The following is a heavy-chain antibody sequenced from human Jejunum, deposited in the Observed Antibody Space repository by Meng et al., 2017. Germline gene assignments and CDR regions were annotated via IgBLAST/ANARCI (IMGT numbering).Heavy chain of an antibody. Sequence: VQLQQWGAGLLKPSYTLYLTCAVYGGSSSGFYLSWIRQPPGKGLEWIGEIHPSGSTDYNPSLKSRLTISLDTSKNQFSLSLNSATAADTGIYYFTRGTDRAKSGDYWGQGTLVTVSS. CDR1: GGSSSGFY. CDR3: TRGTDRAKSGDY. V-gene: IGHV4-34*01. D-gene: IGHD1-14*01. CDR2: IHPSGST. J-gene: IGHJ4*02.